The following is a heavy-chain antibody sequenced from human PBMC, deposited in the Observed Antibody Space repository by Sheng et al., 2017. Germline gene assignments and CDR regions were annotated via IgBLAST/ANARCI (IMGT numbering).Heavy chain of an antibody. CDR3: AKDHLPTTVTTVSA. V-gene: IGHV3-30*18. CDR1: GFTFSNYG. D-gene: IGHD4-17*01. J-gene: IGHJ5*02. CDR2: ISYDGSNE. Sequence: QVQLVESGGGVVLPGRSLRLSCAASGFTFSNYGMHWVRQAPGKGLEWVAVISYDGSNEYYADSVKGRFTISRDNSRDTLYLHMSSLRAEDTAVYYCAKDHLPTTVTTVSAWGQGTLVTVSS.